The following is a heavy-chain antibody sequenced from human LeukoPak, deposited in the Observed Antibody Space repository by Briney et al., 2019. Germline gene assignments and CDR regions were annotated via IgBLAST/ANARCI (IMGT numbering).Heavy chain of an antibody. CDR3: AKAVQHIVVVTDPLDAFDI. Sequence: GGSLRLSCEASKFAVSSSYMSWVRQAPGKGLEWVSLISGDGGSTYYADSVKGRFTISRDNSKNSLYLQMNSLRTEDTALYYCAKAVQHIVVVTDPLDAFDIWGQGTMVTVSS. CDR1: KFAVSSSY. J-gene: IGHJ3*02. D-gene: IGHD2-21*02. CDR2: ISGDGGST. V-gene: IGHV3-43*02.